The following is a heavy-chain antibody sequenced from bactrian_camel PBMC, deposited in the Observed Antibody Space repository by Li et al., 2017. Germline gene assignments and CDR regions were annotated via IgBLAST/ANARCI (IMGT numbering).Heavy chain of an antibody. CDR3: AGYSDRY. J-gene: IGHJ4*01. CDR1: KYISSSCR. V-gene: IGHV3S53*01. D-gene: IGHD2*01. Sequence: HVQLVESGGGSVQAGGSLKLSCVVSKYISSSCRMGWYRQAPGKERELVSTITSVGTTTYADSVKGRFTASRDNTKNTLYLQLNSLKTEDMAMYYCAGYSDRYWGQGTQVTVS. CDR2: ITSVGTT.